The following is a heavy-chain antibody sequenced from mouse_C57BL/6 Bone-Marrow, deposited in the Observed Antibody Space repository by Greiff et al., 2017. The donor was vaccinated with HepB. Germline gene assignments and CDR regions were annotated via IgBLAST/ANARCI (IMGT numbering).Heavy chain of an antibody. J-gene: IGHJ4*01. CDR3: ARSRGNYVHYYAMDY. Sequence: VQLQQSGAELVRPGTSVKMSCKASGYTFTNYWIGWAKQRPGHGLEWIGDIYPGGGYTNYNEKFKGKATLTADKSSSTAYMQFSSLTSEDSAIYYCARSRGNYVHYYAMDYWGQGTSVTVSS. V-gene: IGHV1-63*01. CDR2: IYPGGGYT. CDR1: GYTFTNYW. D-gene: IGHD2-1*01.